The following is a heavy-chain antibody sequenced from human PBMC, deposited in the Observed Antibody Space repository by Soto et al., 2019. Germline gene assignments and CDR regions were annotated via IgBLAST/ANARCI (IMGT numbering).Heavy chain of an antibody. Sequence: GASVKVSCKASGYTFTSYYMHWVRQAPGQGLEWMGIINPSGGSTSYAQKFQGRVTMTRDTSTSTVYMELSSLRSEDTAVYYCERDVGSGYYFYYWGQGTLVTVST. D-gene: IGHD3-22*01. J-gene: IGHJ4*02. V-gene: IGHV1-46*01. CDR3: ERDVGSGYYFYY. CDR2: INPSGGST. CDR1: GYTFTSYY.